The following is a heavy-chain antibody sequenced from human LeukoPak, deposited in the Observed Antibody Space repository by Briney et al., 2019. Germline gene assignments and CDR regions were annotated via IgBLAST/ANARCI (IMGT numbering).Heavy chain of an antibody. CDR3: TTVGSSWGFDY. CDR1: GFTFISAW. Sequence: GGSLRLSCVASGFTFISAWMTWVRQSPGKVLECVGRIKSRTDGGTTDYATPVKGRFAISRDDSKNTLYLQMNSLKIEDTGVYYCTTVGSSWGFDYWGQGTLVTVSS. CDR2: IKSRTDGGTT. V-gene: IGHV3-15*01. J-gene: IGHJ4*02. D-gene: IGHD6-13*01.